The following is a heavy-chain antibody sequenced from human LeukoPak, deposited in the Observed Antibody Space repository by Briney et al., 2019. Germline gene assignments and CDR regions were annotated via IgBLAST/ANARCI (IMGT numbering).Heavy chain of an antibody. CDR1: GGSISSSSYY. Sequence: PSETLSLTCTVSGGSISSSSYYWGWIRQPPGKGLEWIGSIYYSGSTYYNPSLKSRVTISVDTSKNQFSLKLSSVTAADTAVYYCARHQPYGDYYFDYWGQGTLVTVSS. CDR2: IYYSGST. V-gene: IGHV4-39*01. J-gene: IGHJ4*02. CDR3: ARHQPYGDYYFDY. D-gene: IGHD4-17*01.